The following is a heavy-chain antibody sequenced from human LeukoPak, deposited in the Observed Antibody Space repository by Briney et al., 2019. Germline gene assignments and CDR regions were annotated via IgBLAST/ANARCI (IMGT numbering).Heavy chain of an antibody. D-gene: IGHD3-22*01. V-gene: IGHV3-21*01. CDR2: ISSSSSYI. CDR3: ARERGSWIVVDLDAFDI. J-gene: IGHJ3*02. Sequence: GGSLRLSCAASGFTFSSYSMNWVRQAPGKGLEWVSSISSSSSYIYYADSVKGRFTISRDNAKNSLYLQMNSLRAEDTAVYYCARERGSWIVVDLDAFDIWGQGTMVTVSS. CDR1: GFTFSSYS.